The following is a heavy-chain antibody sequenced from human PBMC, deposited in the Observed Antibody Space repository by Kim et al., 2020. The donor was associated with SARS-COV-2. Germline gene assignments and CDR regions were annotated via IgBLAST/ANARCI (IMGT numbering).Heavy chain of an antibody. J-gene: IGHJ4*02. CDR3: AGYYYGSGSYYRSIDY. V-gene: IGHV3-23*01. Sequence: GGSLRLSCAASGFTFSSHAMTWVRQAPGMGLELVSTISDNGGTTYYADSVKGRFTISRDNSKNTLYLQMNSLRAEDTAIYYCAGYYYGSGSYYRSIDYWGQGTLVTVSS. CDR1: GFTFSSHA. CDR2: ISDNGGTT. D-gene: IGHD3-10*01.